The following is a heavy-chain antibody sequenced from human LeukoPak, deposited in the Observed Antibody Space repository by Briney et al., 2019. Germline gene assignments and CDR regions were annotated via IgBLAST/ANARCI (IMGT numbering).Heavy chain of an antibody. V-gene: IGHV4-61*02. CDR3: ARDRYDFWSGYLTDNWFDP. Sequence: SETLSLTCTVSGGSISSGSYYWSWIRQPAGKGLEWIGRIYTSGSTNYNPSLKSRVTISVDTSKNQFSLKLSSVTAADTAVYYCARDRYDFWSGYLTDNWFDPW. D-gene: IGHD3-3*01. J-gene: IGHJ5*02. CDR1: GGSISSGSYY. CDR2: IYTSGST.